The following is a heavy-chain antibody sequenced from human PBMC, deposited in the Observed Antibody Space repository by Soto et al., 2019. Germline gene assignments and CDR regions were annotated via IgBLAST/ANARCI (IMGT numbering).Heavy chain of an antibody. CDR1: GFSLSTSGVG. CDR2: IYWDDDK. Sequence: QITLKESGPTLVKPTQTLTLTCTFSGFSLSTSGVGVGWIRQPPGKALEWLALIYWDDDKRYSPSLKSRLTITKDTSKNHVVLTMTNMDPVDTATYYCAHRQDRYCSGGSCPLFDYWGQGTLVTGSS. CDR3: AHRQDRYCSGGSCPLFDY. J-gene: IGHJ4*02. D-gene: IGHD2-15*01. V-gene: IGHV2-5*02.